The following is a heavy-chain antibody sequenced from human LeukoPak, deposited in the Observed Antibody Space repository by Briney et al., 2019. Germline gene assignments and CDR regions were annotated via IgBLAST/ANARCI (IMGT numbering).Heavy chain of an antibody. CDR1: GYTFTGYY. D-gene: IGHD3-10*01. V-gene: IGHV1-2*02. Sequence: GASVKVSCKASGYTFTGYYMHWVRQAPGQGLEWMGWINPNSGGTNYAQKFQGRVTMTRDTSISTAYMELSRLRSDDTAVYYCASYGGSGGYSYAFDIWGQGTMVTVSS. CDR2: INPNSGGT. J-gene: IGHJ3*02. CDR3: ASYGGSGGYSYAFDI.